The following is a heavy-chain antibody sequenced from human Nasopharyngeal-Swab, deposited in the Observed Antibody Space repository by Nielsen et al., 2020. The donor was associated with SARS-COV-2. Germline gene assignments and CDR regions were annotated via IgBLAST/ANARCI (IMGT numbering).Heavy chain of an antibody. V-gene: IGHV3-74*01. CDR3: ARAGEDGEYYDFWSGYYKDYYGMDV. CDR2: INSDGSST. J-gene: IGHJ6*02. Sequence: VRQAPGKGLVWVSRINSDGSSTSYADSVKGRFTTSRDNAKNTLYLQMNSLRAEDTAVYYCARAGEDGEYYDFWSGYYKDYYGMDVWGQGTTVTVSS. D-gene: IGHD3-3*01.